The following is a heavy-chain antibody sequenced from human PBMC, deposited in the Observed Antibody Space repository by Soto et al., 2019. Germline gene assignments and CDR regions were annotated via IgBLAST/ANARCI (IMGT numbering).Heavy chain of an antibody. V-gene: IGHV3-23*01. Sequence: EVQLLEAGGGLVQPGGSTRLSCIASGFTFNNYGLSWVRQAPGKGLEWVASISGSGTGTNYADPVKGQFTISRDNSKNTLFLQVDGLRDEETAVYYCARGAGTGKGLDVWGQGTTVTVSS. D-gene: IGHD6-13*01. J-gene: IGHJ6*02. CDR1: GFTFNNYG. CDR2: ISGSGTGT. CDR3: ARGAGTGKGLDV.